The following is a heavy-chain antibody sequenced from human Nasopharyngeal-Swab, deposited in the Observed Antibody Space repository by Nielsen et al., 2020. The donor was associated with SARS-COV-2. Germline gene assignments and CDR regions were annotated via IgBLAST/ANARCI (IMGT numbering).Heavy chain of an antibody. D-gene: IGHD5-24*01. Sequence: GESLKISCKGSGYIFTSYWIGWVRQMPGKGLEWMGIIYPGDSDNRYSPSFQGQVTISDDKSISTAYLQWSSLKASDTAMYYCARHPPERWLQLPPDYWGQGTLVTVSS. CDR1: GYIFTSYW. J-gene: IGHJ4*02. CDR3: ARHPPERWLQLPPDY. V-gene: IGHV5-51*01. CDR2: IYPGDSDN.